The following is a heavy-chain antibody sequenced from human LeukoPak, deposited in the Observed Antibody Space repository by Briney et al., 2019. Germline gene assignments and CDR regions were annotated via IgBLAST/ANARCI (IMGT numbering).Heavy chain of an antibody. V-gene: IGHV1-2*06. J-gene: IGHJ4*02. CDR1: GYTFTCYY. D-gene: IGHD4-23*01. CDR2: INPSSGGT. Sequence: GASVKVSCKASGYTFTCYYMHWVRQAPGQGLEWMGRINPSSGGTDYAQKFQGRVTRTRDTSISTAYMELSGLRSDDTAVYYCARVATMATLSTDYWGQGTLVTVSA. CDR3: ARVATMATLSTDY.